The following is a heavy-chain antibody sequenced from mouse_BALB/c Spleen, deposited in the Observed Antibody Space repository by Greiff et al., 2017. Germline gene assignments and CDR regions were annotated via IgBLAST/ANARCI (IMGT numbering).Heavy chain of an antibody. D-gene: IGHD2-14*01. J-gene: IGHJ2*01. Sequence: VQLQQSGAELAKPGASVKMSCKASGYTFTSYWMHWVKQRPGQGLEWIGYINTSTGYTEYNHKFKGRATLTADKSSITTYMQLSSLTSEDSAVYYCARFYDRYAYWGQGTTLTVSA. CDR1: GYTFTSYW. V-gene: IGHV1-7*01. CDR2: INTSTGYT. CDR3: ARFYDRYAY.